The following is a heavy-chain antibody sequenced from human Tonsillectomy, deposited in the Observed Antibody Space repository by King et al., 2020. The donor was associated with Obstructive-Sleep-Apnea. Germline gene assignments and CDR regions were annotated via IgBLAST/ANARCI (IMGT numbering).Heavy chain of an antibody. CDR2: VSTHNGDT. D-gene: IGHD3-22*01. V-gene: IGHV1-18*04. CDR3: ARGAREVDYGRNGYYTFFDY. Sequence: HLVQSGVAVKKPGDSVRVSCKTSGYTFANFGVHWLRQAPGQGLEWMGWVSTHNGDTNYAQNLQGRVTMATATSATTAYVELRSLRSDDTAVYYCARGAREVDYGRNGYYTFFDYWGQGSLVTVSS. CDR1: GYTFANFG. J-gene: IGHJ4*02.